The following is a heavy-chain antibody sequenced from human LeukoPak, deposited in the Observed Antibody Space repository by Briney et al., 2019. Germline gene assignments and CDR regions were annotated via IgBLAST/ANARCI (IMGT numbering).Heavy chain of an antibody. V-gene: IGHV3-30-3*01. CDR2: ISYDGSNK. Sequence: PGRSLRLSCAASGFTFSSYAMHWVRQAPGRGLEWVAVISYDGSNKYYADSVKGRFTISRDNSKNTLYLQMNSLRAEETAVYYCAREPTVTTSWNYYYCMDVWGQGTTVTVSS. J-gene: IGHJ6*02. CDR1: GFTFSSYA. D-gene: IGHD4-17*01. CDR3: AREPTVTTSWNYYYCMDV.